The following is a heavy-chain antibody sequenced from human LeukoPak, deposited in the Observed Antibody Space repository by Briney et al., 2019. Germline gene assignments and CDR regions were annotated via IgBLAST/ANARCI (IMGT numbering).Heavy chain of an antibody. Sequence: SETLSLTCTLSGGSISRYYWSWIRQSPGKGLEWIGYIYTSGSTSYNPSLKSRVTMSVDTSKNQFSLKLSSVTAADTAVYYCARHPPPSIVGATAFDYWGQGTLVTVSS. D-gene: IGHD1-26*01. J-gene: IGHJ4*02. CDR2: IYTSGST. CDR1: GGSISRYY. CDR3: ARHPPPSIVGATAFDY. V-gene: IGHV4-4*09.